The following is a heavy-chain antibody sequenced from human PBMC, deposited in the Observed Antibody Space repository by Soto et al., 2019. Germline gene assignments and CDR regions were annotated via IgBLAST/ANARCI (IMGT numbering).Heavy chain of an antibody. J-gene: IGHJ4*02. Sequence: GGSLRLSCAASGFTFSNAWMSWVRQAPGKGLEWVGRIKSKTDGGTTDYAAPVKGRFTISRDDSKNTLYLQMNSLKTEDTAVYYCTTLIAPPIWVGELSLYYFDYWGQGTLVTVSS. CDR1: GFTFSNAW. D-gene: IGHD3-16*02. CDR2: IKSKTDGGTT. CDR3: TTLIAPPIWVGELSLYYFDY. V-gene: IGHV3-15*01.